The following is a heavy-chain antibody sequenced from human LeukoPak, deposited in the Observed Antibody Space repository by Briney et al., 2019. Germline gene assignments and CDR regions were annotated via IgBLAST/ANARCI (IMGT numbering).Heavy chain of an antibody. CDR2: IKQDGSEK. CDR1: GFTFSSYG. D-gene: IGHD3-16*01. Sequence: GGFLRLSCAASGFTFSSYGMHWVRQAPGKGLEWVANIKQDGSEKYYVDSVKGRFTISRDNAKNSLYLQMNSLRAEDTAVYYCARNRWGPFDYWGQGTLVTVSS. CDR3: ARNRWGPFDY. V-gene: IGHV3-7*01. J-gene: IGHJ4*02.